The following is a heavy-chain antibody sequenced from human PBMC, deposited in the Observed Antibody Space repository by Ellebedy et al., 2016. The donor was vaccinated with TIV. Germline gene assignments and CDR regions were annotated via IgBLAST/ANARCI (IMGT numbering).Heavy chain of an antibody. D-gene: IGHD3-3*01. CDR2: ISGSGGST. Sequence: PGGSLRLSCAASGVTLSSYAMSWVRQAAGKVLEWVAAISGSGGSTYYADSVKGRFNISRDNSKNTLFLQMNSLRDEETAVYYCANSAQDFGVVIHFDYWGQGTLITVSS. CDR1: GVTLSSYA. V-gene: IGHV3-23*01. CDR3: ANSAQDFGVVIHFDY. J-gene: IGHJ4*02.